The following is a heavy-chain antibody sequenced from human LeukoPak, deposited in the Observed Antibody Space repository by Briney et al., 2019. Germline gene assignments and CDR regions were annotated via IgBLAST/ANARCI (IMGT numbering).Heavy chain of an antibody. CDR2: ISSSGSTI. V-gene: IGHV3-48*03. J-gene: IGHJ4*02. CDR1: GFTFSTYE. D-gene: IGHD5-18*01. CDR3: ARRGYNYGHVDY. Sequence: QPGGSLRLSCAASGFTFSTYEMNWVRQAPGKGLEWVSYISSSGSTIYYADFVKGRFTISRDNAKNSLYLQMNSLRAEDTAVYYCARRGYNYGHVDYWGQGTLVTVSS.